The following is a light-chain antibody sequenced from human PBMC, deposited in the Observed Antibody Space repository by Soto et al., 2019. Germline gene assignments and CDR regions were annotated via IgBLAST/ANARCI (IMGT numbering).Light chain of an antibody. CDR3: VMYMGSGISV. CDR2: NAN. V-gene: IGLV8-61*01. CDR1: SGSVSANNY. Sequence: QTVVTQEPPFSVSPGGTVTLTCGLSSGSVSANNYPSWYQQTPGQPPRTLIYNANTRSSGVPDRFSGSILGNKAALTITGAQADDESDYYCVMYMGSGISVFGGGTKLTVL. J-gene: IGLJ3*02.